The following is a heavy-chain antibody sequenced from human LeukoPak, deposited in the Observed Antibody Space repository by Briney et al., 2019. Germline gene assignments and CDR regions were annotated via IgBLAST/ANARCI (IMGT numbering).Heavy chain of an antibody. J-gene: IGHJ1*01. D-gene: IGHD6-25*01. Sequence: TLSLTCTVSGGSISSGGYYWSWIRQHPGKGLEWIGYIYYSGSTYYNPSLKSRVTISVDTSKNQFPLKLSSVTAADTAVYYCARGSQRRYFQHWGQGTLVTVSS. CDR2: IYYSGST. CDR1: GGSISSGGYY. V-gene: IGHV4-31*03. CDR3: ARGSQRRYFQH.